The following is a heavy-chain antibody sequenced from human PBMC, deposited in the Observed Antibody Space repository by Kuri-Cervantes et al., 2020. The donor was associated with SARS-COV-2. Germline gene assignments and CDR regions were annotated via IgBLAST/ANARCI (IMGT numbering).Heavy chain of an antibody. V-gene: IGHV5-51*01. CDR2: VNSSDTDT. CDR1: GFTFSSNC. CDR3: VRHHEAHRKVGED. Sequence: GESLKISCAASGFTFSSNCMDWVRQMPGKGLEWVGIVNSSDTDTNYTQSVKGRVTISSDNSINTPYLQLNSLRAEDMAMYYCVRHHEAHRKVGEDWGQGTLVTVSS. D-gene: IGHD3-10*01. J-gene: IGHJ4*02.